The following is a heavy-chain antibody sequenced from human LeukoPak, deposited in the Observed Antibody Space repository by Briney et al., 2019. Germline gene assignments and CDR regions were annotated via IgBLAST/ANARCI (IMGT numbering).Heavy chain of an antibody. CDR3: AKDFGSFGELLSYYFNY. V-gene: IGHV3-33*06. J-gene: IGHJ4*02. CDR1: GFTFSSYG. CDR2: IWYDGSNK. D-gene: IGHD3-10*01. Sequence: GRSLRLSCAASGFTFSSYGMHWVRQAPGRGLEWVAVIWYDGSNKYYADSVKGRFTISRDNSKNTLYLQMNSLRAEDTAVYYCAKDFGSFGELLSYYFNYWGQGTLVTVSS.